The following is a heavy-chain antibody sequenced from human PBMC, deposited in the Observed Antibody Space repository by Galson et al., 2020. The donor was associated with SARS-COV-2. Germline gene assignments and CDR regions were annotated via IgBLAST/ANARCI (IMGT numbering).Heavy chain of an antibody. CDR2: IYTSGST. V-gene: IGHV4-61*09. CDR3: ARGGEVGAKGLFDY. CDR1: GGSISSGSYY. Sequence: SETLSLTCTVSGGSISSGSYYWSWIRQPAGKGLEWIGHIYTSGSTNYNPSLKSRVTISVDTSKNQFSLKLSSVTAADTAVYYCARGGEVGAKGLFDYWGQGTLVTVSS. J-gene: IGHJ4*02. D-gene: IGHD1-26*01.